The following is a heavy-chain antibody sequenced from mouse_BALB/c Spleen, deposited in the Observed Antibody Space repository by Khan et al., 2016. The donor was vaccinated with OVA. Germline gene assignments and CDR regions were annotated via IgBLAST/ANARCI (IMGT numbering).Heavy chain of an antibody. CDR2: IYPGNGDT. CDR1: GYSFSRSW. D-gene: IGHD1-2*01. V-gene: IGHV1-80*01. Sequence: VQLQESGAELVRPGSSVKISCKASGYSFSRSWMNWVKQRPGQGLEWIGQIYPGNGDTNYNGKFKGKATLTADKSSSTAYMQLSSLTSEDSAVYCCARWGCDGFTYWGHGTLVTVSA. J-gene: IGHJ3*01. CDR3: ARWGCDGFTY.